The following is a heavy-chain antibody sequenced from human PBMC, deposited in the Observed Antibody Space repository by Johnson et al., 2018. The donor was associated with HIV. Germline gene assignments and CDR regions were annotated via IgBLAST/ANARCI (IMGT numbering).Heavy chain of an antibody. V-gene: IGHV3-20*03. J-gene: IGHJ3*02. CDR3: ASRLLWELRGHSSSSFDAFDI. CDR2: ST. Sequence: STGYVDSVKGRFTVSSDNAKNSLYLQMNSLRAEDTAVYYCASRLLWELRGHSSSSFDAFDIWGQGTMVTVSS. D-gene: IGHD6-6*01.